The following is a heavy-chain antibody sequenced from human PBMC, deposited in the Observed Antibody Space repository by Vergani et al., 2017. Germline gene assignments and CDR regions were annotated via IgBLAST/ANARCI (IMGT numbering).Heavy chain of an antibody. CDR3: ARDLGTYGRDGMDV. Sequence: EVKLVESGGGLVQPGGSLRLSCEASGFTVSSNYMSWVRQAPGKGLEWVSVIYSGGSTYYADSVKGRFTISRDNSKNTLYLQMNSLRAEDTAVYYCARDLGTYGRDGMDVWGQGTTVTVSS. J-gene: IGHJ6*02. CDR1: GFTVSSNY. V-gene: IGHV3-66*02. CDR2: IYSGGST. D-gene: IGHD4-17*01.